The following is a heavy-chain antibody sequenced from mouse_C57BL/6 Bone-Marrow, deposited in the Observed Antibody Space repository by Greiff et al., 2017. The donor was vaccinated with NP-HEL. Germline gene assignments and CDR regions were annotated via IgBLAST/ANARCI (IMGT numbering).Heavy chain of an antibody. D-gene: IGHD1-1*01. CDR2: IDPSDSYT. Sequence: VQLQQSGAELVMPGASVKLSCKASGYTFTSYWMHWVKQRPGQGLEWIGEIDPSDSYTNYNQKFKGKSTLTVDKASSTAYMQLSSLTSEDSAVYYCARSITTVVVDCDYWGQGTTLTVSS. V-gene: IGHV1-69*01. J-gene: IGHJ2*01. CDR3: ARSITTVVVDCDY. CDR1: GYTFTSYW.